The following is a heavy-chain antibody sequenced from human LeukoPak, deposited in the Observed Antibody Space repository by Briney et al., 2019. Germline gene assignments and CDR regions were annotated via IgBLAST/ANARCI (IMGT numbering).Heavy chain of an antibody. D-gene: IGHD1-26*01. CDR1: GFTFSDYY. CDR3: AKDNGRGGSYYWYYFDY. J-gene: IGHJ4*02. CDR2: ISSSGSTI. V-gene: IGHV3-11*01. Sequence: GGSLRLSCAASGFTFSDYYMSWMRQAPGKGLEWVSYISSSGSTIYYADSVKGRFTISRDNAKNSLYLQMNSLRAEDTAVYYCAKDNGRGGSYYWYYFDYWSQGTLVTVSS.